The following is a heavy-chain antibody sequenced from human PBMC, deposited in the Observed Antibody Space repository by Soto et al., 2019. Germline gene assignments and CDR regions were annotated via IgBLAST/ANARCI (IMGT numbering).Heavy chain of an antibody. V-gene: IGHV2-5*01. J-gene: IGHJ5*01. Sequence: SGPTLVNPTQTLTLTCTFSGFSPTNTGVTVGWSRQPPGKALEWLALMYWPDYKRYNPSLRITITIAKDTSKNRVVLTLANVGPVDTATYFCAHSHFEILAGPFESWGRGTMVTVAS. CDR3: AHSHFEILAGPFES. CDR1: GFSPTNTGVT. D-gene: IGHD3-9*01. CDR2: MYWPDYK.